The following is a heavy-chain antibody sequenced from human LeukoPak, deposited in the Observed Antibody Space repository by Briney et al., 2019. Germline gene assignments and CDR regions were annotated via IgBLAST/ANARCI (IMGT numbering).Heavy chain of an antibody. CDR2: IYYSGST. J-gene: IGHJ3*02. CDR1: GGSISSYY. D-gene: IGHD4-17*01. V-gene: IGHV4-59*08. Sequence: PSETLSLTCTVSGGSISSYYWSWIRQPPGKGLEWIGYIYYSGSTNYNPPLKSRVTISVDTSKNQFSLKLSSVTAADTAVYYCARRYYGDYAAVDAFDIWGQGTMVTVSS. CDR3: ARRYYGDYAAVDAFDI.